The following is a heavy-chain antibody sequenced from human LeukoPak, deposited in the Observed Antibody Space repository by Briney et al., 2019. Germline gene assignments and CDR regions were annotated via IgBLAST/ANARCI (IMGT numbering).Heavy chain of an antibody. D-gene: IGHD3-16*01. J-gene: IGHJ6*03. CDR2: FDPEDGET. V-gene: IGHV1-24*01. CDR1: GYTLTELS. Sequence: ASVTVSCKVSGYTLTELSMHWVRQAPGKGLEWMGGFDPEDGETIYAQKFQGRVTMTEDTSTDTAYMELSSLRSEDTAVYYCATGAMITSGSFYYMDVWGKGTTVTISS. CDR3: ATGAMITSGSFYYMDV.